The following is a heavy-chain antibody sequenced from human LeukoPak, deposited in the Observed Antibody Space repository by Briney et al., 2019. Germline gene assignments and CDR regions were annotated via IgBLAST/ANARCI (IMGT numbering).Heavy chain of an antibody. CDR2: INTDGSST. CDR3: ASFPGVGADPPFDFDY. CDR1: GFTFSSYW. Sequence: PGGSLRLSCAASGFTFSSYWMHWVRQAPGKGLVWVSRINTDGSSTSYADSVKGRFTISRDNAKNTLYLQMNSLRAEDTAVYYCASFPGVGADPPFDFDYWGQETLVTVSS. V-gene: IGHV3-74*01. D-gene: IGHD1-26*01. J-gene: IGHJ4*02.